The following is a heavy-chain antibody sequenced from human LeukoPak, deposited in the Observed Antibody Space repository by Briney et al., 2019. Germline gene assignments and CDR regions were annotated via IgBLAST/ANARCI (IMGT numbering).Heavy chain of an antibody. V-gene: IGHV3-30-3*02. J-gene: IGHJ3*02. CDR2: IPYDGSSE. Sequence: GGSLRLSCAASGFTFSSYAMHWVRQAPGKGLEWVAVIPYDGSSEYYADSVKGRFTVSRDNSKTTLYVQMNSLRAEDTAVYYCARYREGYNGAFDIWGQGTMVTVSS. CDR1: GFTFSSYA. D-gene: IGHD5-24*01. CDR3: ARYREGYNGAFDI.